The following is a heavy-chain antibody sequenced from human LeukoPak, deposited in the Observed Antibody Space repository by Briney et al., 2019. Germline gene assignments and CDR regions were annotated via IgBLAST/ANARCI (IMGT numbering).Heavy chain of an antibody. Sequence: GGSLRLSCAASGFSFSSQAIGWVRQAPGKGLEWVSVISNSGDITYYADSVKGRFTISRDNSKNTLYLQMISLRAADTAVYYCAKDRHYYGSGSFYTYFDYWGQGTLVTVSS. V-gene: IGHV3-23*01. D-gene: IGHD3-10*01. CDR3: AKDRHYYGSGSFYTYFDY. CDR2: ISNSGDIT. CDR1: GFSFSSQA. J-gene: IGHJ4*02.